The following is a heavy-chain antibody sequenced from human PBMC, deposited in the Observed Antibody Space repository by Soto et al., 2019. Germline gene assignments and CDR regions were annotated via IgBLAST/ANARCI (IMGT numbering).Heavy chain of an antibody. CDR3: ARDRPYSSSYHWFDP. Sequence: PGGSLRLSCAASGFTFSSYSMNWVRQAPGKGLEWVSSISSSSSYIYYADSVKGRFTISRDNAKNSLYLQMNSLRAEDTAVYYCARDRPYSSSYHWFDPWGQGTLVTVSS. CDR2: ISSSSSYI. V-gene: IGHV3-21*01. D-gene: IGHD6-6*01. CDR1: GFTFSSYS. J-gene: IGHJ5*02.